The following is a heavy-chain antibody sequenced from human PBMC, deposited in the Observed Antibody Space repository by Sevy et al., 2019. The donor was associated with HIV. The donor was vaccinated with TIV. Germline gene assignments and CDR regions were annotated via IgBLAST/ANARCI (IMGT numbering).Heavy chain of an antibody. D-gene: IGHD2-2*01. CDR2: ISGSGGRT. CDR3: AKDQGYCSSTSCYSDY. J-gene: IGHJ4*02. CDR1: GFTFISYA. V-gene: IGHV3-23*01. Sequence: EGSLRLSCAASGFTFISYAMSWVRQAPGKGLEWVSAISGSGGRTYYADSVKGRFTISRDNSKNTLYLQMNSLRAEDTAVYHCAKDQGYCSSTSCYSDYWGQGTLVTVSS.